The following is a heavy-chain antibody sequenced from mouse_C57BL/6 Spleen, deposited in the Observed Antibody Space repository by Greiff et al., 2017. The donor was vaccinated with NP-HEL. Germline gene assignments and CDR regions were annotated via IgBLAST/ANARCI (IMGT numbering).Heavy chain of an antibody. CDR1: GYTFTSYW. CDR3: ARGPSDSYGNWYYFDY. J-gene: IGHJ2*01. D-gene: IGHD1-1*01. CDR2: IDPSDSYT. V-gene: IGHV1-59*01. Sequence: QVQLQQPGAELVRPGTSVKLSCKASGYTFTSYWMHWVKQRPGQGLEWIGVIDPSDSYTNYNQTFKGKATLTVDTSYSTAYMQLSSLTSEDSSVYYCARGPSDSYGNWYYFDYWGKGTTLTVSS.